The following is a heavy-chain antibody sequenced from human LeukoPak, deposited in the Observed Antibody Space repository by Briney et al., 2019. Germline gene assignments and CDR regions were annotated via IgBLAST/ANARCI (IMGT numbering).Heavy chain of an antibody. CDR2: ISSSSSTI. D-gene: IGHD3-10*01. V-gene: IGHV3-48*01. CDR3: ATHELKDAFDI. CDR1: GFTFSSYS. Sequence: GGSLRLSCAASGFTFSSYSMNWVRQAPGKGLEWVSYISSSSSTIYYADSVKGRFTISRDNAKNSLYLQMNSLRAEDTAVYYCATHELKDAFDIWGQGAMVTVSS. J-gene: IGHJ3*02.